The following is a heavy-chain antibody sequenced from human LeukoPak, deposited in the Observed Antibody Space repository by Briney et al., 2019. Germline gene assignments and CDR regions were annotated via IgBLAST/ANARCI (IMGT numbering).Heavy chain of an antibody. CDR1: GGTFSSYA. V-gene: IGHV1-18*01. J-gene: IGHJ4*02. Sequence: GASVKVSCKASGGTFSSYAISWVRQAPGQGLEWMGWISAYNGNTNYAQKLQGRVTMTTDTSTSTAYMELRSLRSDDTAVYYCARVRSIAAAGRYFDYWGQGTLVTVSS. CDR2: ISAYNGNT. D-gene: IGHD6-13*01. CDR3: ARVRSIAAAGRYFDY.